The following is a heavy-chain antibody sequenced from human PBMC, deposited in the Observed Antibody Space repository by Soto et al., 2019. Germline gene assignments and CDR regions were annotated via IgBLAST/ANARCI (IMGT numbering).Heavy chain of an antibody. J-gene: IGHJ6*02. Sequence: GESLKISCKGSGYSFTSYWIGWVRQMPGKGLEWMGIIYPGDSDTRYSPSFQGQVTISADKSISTAYLQWSSLKASDTAMYYCARYGRVVVTPWYYGMDIWGQGTTVTV. CDR1: GYSFTSYW. D-gene: IGHD3-22*01. CDR3: ARYGRVVVTPWYYGMDI. CDR2: IYPGDSDT. V-gene: IGHV5-51*01.